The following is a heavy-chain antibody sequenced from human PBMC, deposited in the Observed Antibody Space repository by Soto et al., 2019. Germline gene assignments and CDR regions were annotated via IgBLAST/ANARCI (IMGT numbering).Heavy chain of an antibody. CDR3: VKDKWYNNTWYLDY. V-gene: IGHV3-23*01. D-gene: IGHD6-13*01. CDR2: ISGSFGST. J-gene: IGHJ4*02. CDR1: GFSFSSYA. Sequence: SLRLSCVASGFSFSSYAMNWVRQAPGKGLEWVSTISGSFGSTYYADSVQGRFTVSRDNSKNSLSLQMNSLRPEDTALYYCVKDKWYNNTWYLDYWGQGTLVTVSS.